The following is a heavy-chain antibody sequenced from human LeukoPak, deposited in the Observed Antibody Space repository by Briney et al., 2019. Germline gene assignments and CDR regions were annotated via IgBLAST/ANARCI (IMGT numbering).Heavy chain of an antibody. CDR3: ARQDPYYYDSSGPRAFDI. CDR1: GFTFSSHE. J-gene: IGHJ3*02. Sequence: GGSLRLSCEASGFTFSSHEMNWVRQAPGKGLEWVSHISDSGSTIFYADSVKGRFTISRDNAKKSLYLQMNSLGAEDTAIYYCARQDPYYYDSSGPRAFDIWGQGTLVTVSS. CDR2: ISDSGSTI. D-gene: IGHD3-22*01. V-gene: IGHV3-48*03.